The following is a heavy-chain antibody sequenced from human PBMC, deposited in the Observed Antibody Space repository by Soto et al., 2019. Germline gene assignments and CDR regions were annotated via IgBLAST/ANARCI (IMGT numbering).Heavy chain of an antibody. CDR1: GGSISSGGYS. Sequence: SETLSLTCAVSGGSISSGGYSWSWIRQPPGKGLERIGYMYHSGSTYYNPSLKSRVTISIDRSKNQFSLKLSSVTAADTAVYYCARGLITGSQYSGGWYYFDSWGQGTQVTVSS. V-gene: IGHV4-30-2*01. CDR3: ARGLITGSQYSGGWYYFDS. J-gene: IGHJ4*02. D-gene: IGHD1-26*01. CDR2: MYHSGST.